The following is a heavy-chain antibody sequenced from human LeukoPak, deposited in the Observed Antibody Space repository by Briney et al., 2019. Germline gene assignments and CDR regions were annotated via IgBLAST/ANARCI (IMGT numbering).Heavy chain of an antibody. D-gene: IGHD2/OR15-2a*01. CDR3: ARVSPFHFYYSYMDV. J-gene: IGHJ6*03. V-gene: IGHV1-69*05. CDR1: GGTLSSFT. CDR2: IIPIFGTA. Sequence: SVKVSCKASGGTLSSFTISWVRQAPGQGLEWMGGIIPIFGTANYAQKFQGRVTITRNTSISTAYMELSSLRSEDTAVYYCARVSPFHFYYSYMDVWGKGTTVTVSS.